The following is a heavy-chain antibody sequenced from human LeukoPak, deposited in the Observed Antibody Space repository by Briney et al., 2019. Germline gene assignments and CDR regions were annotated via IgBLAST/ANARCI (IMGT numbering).Heavy chain of an antibody. CDR1: GYTFTGYY. Sequence: GASVKVSCKASGYTFTGYYMHWVRQAPGQGLEWMGWINPNSGGTNYAQKFQGWVTMTRDTSISTAYMELSRLRSDDTAVYYCAGGQEGTAMVEGAFDIWGQGTMVTVSS. CDR3: AGGQEGTAMVEGAFDI. J-gene: IGHJ3*02. CDR2: INPNSGGT. D-gene: IGHD5-18*01. V-gene: IGHV1-2*04.